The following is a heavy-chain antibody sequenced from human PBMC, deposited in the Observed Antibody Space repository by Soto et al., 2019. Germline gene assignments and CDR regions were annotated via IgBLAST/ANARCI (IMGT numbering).Heavy chain of an antibody. CDR1: GYTFTSYG. D-gene: IGHD2-15*01. J-gene: IGHJ4*02. CDR2: ISAYNGNT. CDR3: ARDPSDCSGGSCYQSEFDY. Sequence: QVKLVQSGAEVKKPGASVKVSCKAYGYTFTSYGISWVRQAPGQGLEWMGWISAYNGNTNYAQKLQGRVTMTTDTSTITAYMELRSLRSDDTAVYYCARDPSDCSGGSCYQSEFDYWGQGTLVTVSS. V-gene: IGHV1-18*04.